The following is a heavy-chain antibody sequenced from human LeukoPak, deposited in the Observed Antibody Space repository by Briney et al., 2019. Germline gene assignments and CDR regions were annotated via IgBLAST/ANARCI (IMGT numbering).Heavy chain of an antibody. CDR1: GFTFSSHG. D-gene: IGHD4-17*01. CDR2: ISGSGGGT. V-gene: IGHV3-23*01. CDR3: AKSATTVTSNFDY. Sequence: RPGGSLRLSCAASGFTFSSHGMSWVRQAPGKGLEWVSGISGSGGGTFYADSVRGRFTISRDNSKNTVYLQLNSLRAEDTAVYYCAKSATTVTSNFDYWGQGTLVTVSS. J-gene: IGHJ4*02.